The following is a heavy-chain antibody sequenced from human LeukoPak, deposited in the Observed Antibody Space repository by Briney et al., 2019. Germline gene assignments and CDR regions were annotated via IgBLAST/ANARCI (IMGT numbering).Heavy chain of an antibody. D-gene: IGHD6-13*01. CDR2: IKQDGSEK. Sequence: GGSLRLSCAASGFTFSSYWMSWVRQAPGKGLEWVANIKQDGSEKYYVDSVKGRFTISRDNAKNSLYLQMNSLRAEDTAVYYCARDRIAAADIRPYAFDIWGQGTMVTVSS. CDR1: GFTFSSYW. J-gene: IGHJ3*02. CDR3: ARDRIAAADIRPYAFDI. V-gene: IGHV3-7*01.